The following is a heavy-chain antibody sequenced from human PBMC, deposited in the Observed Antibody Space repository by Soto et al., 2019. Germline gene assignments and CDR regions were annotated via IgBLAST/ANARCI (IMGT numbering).Heavy chain of an antibody. Sequence: SETLSLTCTVSGGSISSGDYYWSWIRQPPGKGLEWIGYIYYSGSTYYNPSLKSRVTISVDTSKNQFSLKLSSVSAADTAVYYCASYTYYYDNRGRLNNWFDPWGQGTLVTVSS. D-gene: IGHD3-22*01. J-gene: IGHJ5*02. CDR3: ASYTYYYDNRGRLNNWFDP. CDR1: GGSISSGDYY. CDR2: IYYSGST. V-gene: IGHV4-30-4*01.